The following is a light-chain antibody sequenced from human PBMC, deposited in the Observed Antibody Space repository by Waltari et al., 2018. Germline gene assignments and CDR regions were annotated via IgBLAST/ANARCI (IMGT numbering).Light chain of an antibody. CDR1: SSDVGGYNY. J-gene: IGLJ3*02. Sequence: QSALTQPPSASGSPGQSVAISCTGTSSDVGGYNYVSWYQQHPGKAPKPMIYEVNKRPSGVPDRFSGSKSGNTASLTVSGLQAEDEADYYCSSYAGSDIWVFGGGTRLTVL. CDR2: EVN. CDR3: SSYAGSDIWV. V-gene: IGLV2-8*01.